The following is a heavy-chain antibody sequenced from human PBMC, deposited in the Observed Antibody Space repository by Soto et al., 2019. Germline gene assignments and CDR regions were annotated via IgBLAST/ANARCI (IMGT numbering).Heavy chain of an antibody. D-gene: IGHD3-22*01. V-gene: IGHV4-31*03. CDR1: GGSISSGGYY. Sequence: PSETLSLTCTVSGGSISSGGYYWSWIRQHPGKGLEWIGYIYHSGSTYYNPSLKSRVTISVDTSKNQFSLKLSSVTAADTAVYYCARGGAHQHDSSGYLYPWGQGTMVTVSS. J-gene: IGHJ5*02. CDR3: ARGGAHQHDSSGYLYP. CDR2: IYHSGST.